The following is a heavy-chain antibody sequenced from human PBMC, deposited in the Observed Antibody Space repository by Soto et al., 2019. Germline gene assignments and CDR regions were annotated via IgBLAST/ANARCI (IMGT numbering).Heavy chain of an antibody. CDR2: IYYSGST. CDR1: GGSISSYY. V-gene: IGHV4-59*01. Sequence: SETLSLTCTVSGGSISSYYWSWIRQPPGKGLEWSGYIYYSGSTNYNPSLKGRVTISVDTSKNQFSLKLSSVTAADTVVYYCARDRPDYGAFDIWGQGTMVTVSS. J-gene: IGHJ3*02. D-gene: IGHD4-17*01. CDR3: ARDRPDYGAFDI.